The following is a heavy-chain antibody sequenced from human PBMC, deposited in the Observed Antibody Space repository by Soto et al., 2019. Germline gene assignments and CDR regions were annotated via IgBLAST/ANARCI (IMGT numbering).Heavy chain of an antibody. D-gene: IGHD6-19*01. CDR1: GGSFSGYY. J-gene: IGHJ4*02. CDR2: INHSGST. CDR3: ASTGWSRGRYYGY. Sequence: SETLSLTCAVYGGSFSGYYWSWIRQPPGKGLEWIGEINHSGSTNYNPSLKSRVTISVDTSKNQFSLKLSSVTAADTAVYYCASTGWSRGRYYGYWGQGTLVTVSS. V-gene: IGHV4-34*01.